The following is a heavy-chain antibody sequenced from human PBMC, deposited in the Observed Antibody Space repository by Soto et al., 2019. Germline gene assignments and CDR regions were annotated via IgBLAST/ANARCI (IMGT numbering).Heavy chain of an antibody. CDR1: GFTFSSYG. CDR3: ARTPFFYSSGWYFDY. J-gene: IGHJ4*02. D-gene: IGHD6-19*01. CDR2: IWYDGSNK. V-gene: IGHV3-33*01. Sequence: PGGSLRLSCAASGFTFSSYGMHWVRQAPGKGLEWVAVIWYDGSNKYYADSVKGRFTISRDNSKNTLYLQMNSLRAEDTAVYYCARTPFFYSSGWYFDYWGQGTLVTVSS.